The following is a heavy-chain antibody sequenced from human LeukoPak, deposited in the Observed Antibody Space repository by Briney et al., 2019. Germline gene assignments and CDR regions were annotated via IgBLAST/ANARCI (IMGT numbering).Heavy chain of an antibody. V-gene: IGHV3-7*01. CDR3: ARAIKYYYDTSGYYD. D-gene: IGHD3-22*01. CDR2: IKQDGSEK. J-gene: IGHJ4*02. CDR1: GFTFINYW. Sequence: GGSLRLSCAASGFTFINYWMNWVRQAPGKGLEWVANIKQDGSEKYYVDSVKGRFTISRDNAKNSLYLQMNSLRAEDTALYYCARAIKYYYDTSGYYDWGQGTLVTVSS.